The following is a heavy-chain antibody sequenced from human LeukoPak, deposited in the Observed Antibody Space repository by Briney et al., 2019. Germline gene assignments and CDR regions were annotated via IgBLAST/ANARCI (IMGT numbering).Heavy chain of an antibody. V-gene: IGHV1-18*01. CDR3: ARIRHLSSYYDFWSGYYLGWFDP. CDR1: GYTFTSYG. Sequence: GASVKASCKASGYTFTSYGISWVRQAPGQGLEWMGWISAYNGNTNYAQKLQGRVTMTTDTSTSTAYMELRSLRSDDTAVYYCARIRHLSSYYDFWSGYYLGWFDPWGQGTLVTVSS. CDR2: ISAYNGNT. J-gene: IGHJ5*02. D-gene: IGHD3-3*01.